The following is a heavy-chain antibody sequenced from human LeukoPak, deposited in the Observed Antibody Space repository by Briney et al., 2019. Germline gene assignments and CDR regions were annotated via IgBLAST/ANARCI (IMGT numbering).Heavy chain of an antibody. D-gene: IGHD3-22*01. CDR1: GFTFSTYE. V-gene: IGHV3-48*03. CDR2: ISSVGNTI. J-gene: IGHJ4*02. Sequence: GGSLRLSCAASGFTFSTYEMNWVRQAPGKGLEWVSFISSVGNTIYYADSVKGRFTISRDNAKNSLYLQMNGLRVEDTAVYYCVRESYVTMIIGDYWGQGTLVTVSS. CDR3: VRESYVTMIIGDY.